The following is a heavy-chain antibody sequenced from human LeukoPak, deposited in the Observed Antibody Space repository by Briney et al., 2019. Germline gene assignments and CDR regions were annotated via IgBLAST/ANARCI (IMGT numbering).Heavy chain of an antibody. CDR1: GGSFRGYY. CDR3: ARRPKANCRITMVRGVRRGAFDI. V-gene: IGHV4-34*01. J-gene: IGHJ3*02. D-gene: IGHD3-10*01. Sequence: SETPSLTPAVPGGSFRGYYWSWIPQTPRKGLGWIWEINHSGSTNYNPSLKRRVTLSVETSKKQFSLKLRSVTAADTTVYYCARRPKANCRITMVRGVRRGAFDIWGEGTMVTVSS. CDR2: INHSGST.